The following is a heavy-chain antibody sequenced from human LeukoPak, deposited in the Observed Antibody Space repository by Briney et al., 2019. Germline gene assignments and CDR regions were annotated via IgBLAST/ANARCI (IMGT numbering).Heavy chain of an antibody. D-gene: IGHD3-3*01. CDR3: ARSVDYYDFWSGYYFDY. V-gene: IGHV5-51*01. CDR1: GYTFHSYW. Sequence: GESLKISCKGSGYTFHSYWIAWVRQMPGKGLEWMGIIYPGDSDTRYSPSFQGQVTISADKSIRTAYLQWSSLKASDTAMYYCARSVDYYDFWSGYYFDYWGQGTLVTVSS. CDR2: IYPGDSDT. J-gene: IGHJ4*02.